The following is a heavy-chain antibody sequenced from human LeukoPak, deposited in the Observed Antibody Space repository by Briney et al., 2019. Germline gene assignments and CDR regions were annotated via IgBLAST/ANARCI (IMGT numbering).Heavy chain of an antibody. CDR2: ISAYNGNT. J-gene: IGHJ6*02. CDR1: GYTFTRYG. CDR3: ARTSSGWSSGNYYYGMDV. V-gene: IGHV1-18*01. Sequence: ASVKVSCKASGYTFTRYGISWVRQAPGQGLEWMGWISAYNGNTNYAQKLQGRVTMTRNTSISTAYMELSSLRSEDTAVYYCARTSSGWSSGNYYYGMDVWGQGTTVTVSS. D-gene: IGHD6-19*01.